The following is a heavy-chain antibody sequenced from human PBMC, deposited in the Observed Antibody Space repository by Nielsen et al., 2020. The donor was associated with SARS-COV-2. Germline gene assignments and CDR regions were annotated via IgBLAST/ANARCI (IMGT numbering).Heavy chain of an antibody. Sequence: GESLKISCAASGFIFRSYAMHWVRQAPGKGLEWLANINEAGSETYYVDSVRGRLTISRDNAKNSVNLQMNGLRADDTAVYYCVKRPLNTAAGLYWGQGTLVTVSS. CDR1: GFIFRSYA. V-gene: IGHV3-7*03. D-gene: IGHD6-13*01. J-gene: IGHJ4*02. CDR3: VKRPLNTAAGLY. CDR2: INEAGSET.